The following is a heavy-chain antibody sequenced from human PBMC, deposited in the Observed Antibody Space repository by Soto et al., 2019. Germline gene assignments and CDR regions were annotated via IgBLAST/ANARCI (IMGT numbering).Heavy chain of an antibody. CDR3: TTAVRLWFGELSKLFDY. CDR2: IKSKTDGGKK. D-gene: IGHD3-10*01. J-gene: IGHJ4*02. Sequence: EVQLVESGGGLIKPGGSLRLSCAASGFTFTNAWMSWVRQAPGKGLEWVGRIKSKTDGGKKDYAAPVKGRFTISRDDSKNTLYLQMDSLKTEDTAVYYCTTAVRLWFGELSKLFDYWGQGTLVTVSS. V-gene: IGHV3-15*01. CDR1: GFTFTNAW.